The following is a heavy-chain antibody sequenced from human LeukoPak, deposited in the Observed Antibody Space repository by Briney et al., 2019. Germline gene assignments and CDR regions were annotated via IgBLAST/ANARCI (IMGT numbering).Heavy chain of an antibody. Sequence: GGSLRLSCAASGFTFSSYEMNWVRQAPGKGLEWVSYISSSSSTIYYADSVKGRFTISRDNAKNSLYLQMNSLRAEDTAVYYCARDCYDFWSGYYAATAFDIWGQGTMVTVSS. CDR2: ISSSSSTI. V-gene: IGHV3-48*03. CDR3: ARDCYDFWSGYYAATAFDI. CDR1: GFTFSSYE. J-gene: IGHJ3*02. D-gene: IGHD3-3*01.